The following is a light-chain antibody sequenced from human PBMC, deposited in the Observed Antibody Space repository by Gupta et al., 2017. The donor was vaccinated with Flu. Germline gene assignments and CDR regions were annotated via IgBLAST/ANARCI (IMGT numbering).Light chain of an antibody. Sequence: PSFLSASVGDRVTITCRASQGISSYLAWYQQKPGKAPKLLIYAASTLQSGVPSRFSGSGSGTEFTLTISSLQPEDFATYYCQQFNSYPRTFGPGTKMEIK. J-gene: IGKJ2*01. V-gene: IGKV1-9*01. CDR3: QQFNSYPRT. CDR2: AAS. CDR1: QGISSY.